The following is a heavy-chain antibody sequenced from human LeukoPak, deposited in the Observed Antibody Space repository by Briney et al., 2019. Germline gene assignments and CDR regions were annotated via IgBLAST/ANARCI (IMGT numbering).Heavy chain of an antibody. CDR2: IKSKADGGTT. J-gene: IGHJ4*02. D-gene: IGHD2-2*01. V-gene: IGHV3-15*01. CDR3: STTYCTRTSCYGY. CDR1: RFTSSNAW. Sequence: GGSLRLSRAASRFTSSNAWMSWVRQAPGKGLEWVGRIKSKADGGTTDYAAPVKGRFTMSRDDSRNTVYLQMNSLKIEDTGVYYCSTTYCTRTSCYGYWGQGTLVTVSS.